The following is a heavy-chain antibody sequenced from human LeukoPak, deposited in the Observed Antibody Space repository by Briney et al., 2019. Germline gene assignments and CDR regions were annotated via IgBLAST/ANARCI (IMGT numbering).Heavy chain of an antibody. D-gene: IGHD3-3*01. CDR1: GFTFSTYA. V-gene: IGHV3-21*01. CDR3: ARVDDFWSGSAPHSYYYYMGL. CDR2: ITGDSAYI. Sequence: GGSLRLSCAASGFTFSTYAMNWVRQAPGEGLKWVSCITGDSAYIYYADSVKGRFTISRDDAKKSLYLQMSSLRADDTAVYYCARVDDFWSGSAPHSYYYYMGLWGKGTTVTVSS. J-gene: IGHJ6*03.